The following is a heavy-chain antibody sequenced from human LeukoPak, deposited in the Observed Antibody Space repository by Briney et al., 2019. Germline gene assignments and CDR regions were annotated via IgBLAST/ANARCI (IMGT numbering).Heavy chain of an antibody. J-gene: IGHJ5*02. CDR1: GGSISSGGYS. CDR3: ARGEASSPSSWFDP. Sequence: PSETLSLTCAVSGGSISSGGYSWSWIRQPPGKGLEWIGYIYHSGSTYYNPSLKSRVTISVDRSKNQFSLKLSSVTAADTAVYYCARGEASSPSSWFDPWGQGTLVTVSS. CDR2: IYHSGST. V-gene: IGHV4-30-2*01. D-gene: IGHD6-6*01.